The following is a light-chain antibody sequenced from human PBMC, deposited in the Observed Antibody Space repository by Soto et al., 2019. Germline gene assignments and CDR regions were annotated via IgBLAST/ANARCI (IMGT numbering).Light chain of an antibody. Sequence: QLVLTQPPSASGTPGQRVTISCSGSSSNIGSNTVHWYQQLPGTAPKLLIYSNNQRPSGVPDRFSGSKSGTSASLAISGLQSEDEADYYCAAWDDSLSFGGGTKVTVL. CDR3: AAWDDSLS. V-gene: IGLV1-44*01. CDR1: SSNIGSNT. J-gene: IGLJ2*01. CDR2: SNN.